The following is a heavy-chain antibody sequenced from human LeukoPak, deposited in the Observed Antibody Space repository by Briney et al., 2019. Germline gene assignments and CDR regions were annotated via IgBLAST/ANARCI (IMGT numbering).Heavy chain of an antibody. J-gene: IGHJ4*02. CDR3: ARVQTGTIDY. V-gene: IGHV4-59*11. CDR1: GGSISSHY. CDR2: IYCSGST. D-gene: IGHD1-1*01. Sequence: SETLSLTCTVSGGSISSHYWSWIRQPPGKGLEWIGYIYCSGSTNYNPSLKSRVTISVDTSKNQFSLKLSSVTAADTAVYYCARVQTGTIDYWGQGTLVTVSS.